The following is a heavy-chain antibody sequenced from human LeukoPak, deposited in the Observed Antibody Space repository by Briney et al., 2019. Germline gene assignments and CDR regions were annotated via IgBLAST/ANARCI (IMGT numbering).Heavy chain of an antibody. CDR2: IRQDGGER. D-gene: IGHD3-16*01. CDR3: ARSRAAVVMGELIPSFYYGMDV. V-gene: IGHV3-7*03. CDR1: GFTFSNYW. J-gene: IGHJ6*02. Sequence: GGSLRLSCAASGFTFSNYWTNWVRQVPGKGLEWVATIRQDGGERYYVDSVEGRFTISRDNGKTSVYLQMNSLRADDTAVYYCARSRAAVVMGELIPSFYYGMDVWGQGTTVTVSS.